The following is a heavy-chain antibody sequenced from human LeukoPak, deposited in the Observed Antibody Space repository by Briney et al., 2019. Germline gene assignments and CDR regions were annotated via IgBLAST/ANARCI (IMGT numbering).Heavy chain of an antibody. Sequence: PSETLSPTCPVSGGSISSYYWSWIRQPPGKGLEWIRYIYYSGSTNYNPSLKSRVTISVDTSKNQFSLKLSSVTAADTAVYYCASLKYPRGWSDPWGQGTLVTVSS. D-gene: IGHD2-2*01. CDR1: GGSISSYY. V-gene: IGHV4-59*01. CDR2: IYYSGST. J-gene: IGHJ5*02. CDR3: ASLKYPRGWSDP.